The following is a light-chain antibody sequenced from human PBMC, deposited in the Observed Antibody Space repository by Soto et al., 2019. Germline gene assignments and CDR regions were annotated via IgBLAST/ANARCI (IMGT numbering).Light chain of an antibody. CDR2: GVN. J-gene: IGLJ1*01. V-gene: IGLV1-40*01. CDR3: QSYDDSLGGFYV. CDR1: SSNIGAEYG. Sequence: QSVLTQPPPVSGAPGQRVTISCTGSSSNIGAEYGIRWYQHLPGTAPKLLIYGVNSRPSGVPDRFSGSKSGSSASLAIAGLQAEDEADYYCQSYDDSLGGFYVFGTGTKLTVL.